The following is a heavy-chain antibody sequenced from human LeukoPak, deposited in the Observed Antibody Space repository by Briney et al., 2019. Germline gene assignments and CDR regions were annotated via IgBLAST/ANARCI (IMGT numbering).Heavy chain of an antibody. D-gene: IGHD3-22*01. CDR1: AFTFSAYW. Sequence: PGESLRLSCEASAFTFSAYWMSWVRQAPGKGLEWVANINLDGSEINYLDSLTGRLTISRDNAKDSLYLQMNGLRAEDTAVYFCVRDRGYSTFDYWGQGTLVTVSS. J-gene: IGHJ4*02. CDR3: VRDRGYSTFDY. CDR2: INLDGSEI. V-gene: IGHV3-7*03.